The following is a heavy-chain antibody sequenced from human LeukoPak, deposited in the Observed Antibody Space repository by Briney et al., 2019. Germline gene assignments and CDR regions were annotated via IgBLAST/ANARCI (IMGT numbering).Heavy chain of an antibody. CDR3: AKDLYGSGSRNAFDI. V-gene: IGHV3-23*01. J-gene: IGHJ3*02. CDR1: GFTFSSYA. Sequence: GGSLRLSCAASGFTFSSYAMSWVRQAPGKGLEWVSAISGCGGSTYYADSVKGRFTISRDNSKNTLYVQMNSLRAEDTAVYYCAKDLYGSGSRNAFDIWGQGTMVTVSS. CDR2: ISGCGGST. D-gene: IGHD3-10*01.